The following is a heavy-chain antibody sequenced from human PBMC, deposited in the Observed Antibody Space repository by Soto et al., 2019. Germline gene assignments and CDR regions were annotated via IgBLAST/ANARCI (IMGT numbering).Heavy chain of an antibody. Sequence: ASVKVSCKASGYTFTSYDINWVRQATGQGLEWMGWMNPNSGNTGYAQKFQGRVTMTRNTSISTAYMELSSLRSEDTAVYYCARRGRNYDFWSGTYYYYGMDVWGQGTTVTVSS. D-gene: IGHD3-3*01. J-gene: IGHJ6*02. CDR2: MNPNSGNT. CDR3: ARRGRNYDFWSGTYYYYGMDV. V-gene: IGHV1-8*01. CDR1: GYTFTSYD.